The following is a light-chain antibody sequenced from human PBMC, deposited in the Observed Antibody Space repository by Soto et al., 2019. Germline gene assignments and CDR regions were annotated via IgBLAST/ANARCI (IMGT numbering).Light chain of an antibody. CDR1: SSDVGCYNY. V-gene: IGLV2-11*01. CDR3: CSYAGVYTWV. CDR2: DVS. J-gene: IGLJ1*01. Sequence: QSALTQPRSVSGSPGQAVTISCTGTSSDVGCYNYVSWYQHHPGKTPKLMIYDVSKRPSGVHDRFSGSKSGTTASLTISGLQAEDEAEYYCCSYAGVYTWVFGTGTKRTVL.